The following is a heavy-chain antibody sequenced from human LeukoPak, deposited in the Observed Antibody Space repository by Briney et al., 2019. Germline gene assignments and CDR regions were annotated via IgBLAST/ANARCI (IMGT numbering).Heavy chain of an antibody. J-gene: IGHJ4*02. Sequence: GGSLRLSCAASGFSFSKAWMSWVRQAPGKGLEWVSVIYSGGSTYYADSVKGRFTISRDNSKNTLYLQMNSLRAEDTAVYYCARGTGDYWGQGTLVTVSS. V-gene: IGHV3-53*01. CDR3: ARGTGDY. CDR2: IYSGGST. D-gene: IGHD1-14*01. CDR1: GFSFSKAW.